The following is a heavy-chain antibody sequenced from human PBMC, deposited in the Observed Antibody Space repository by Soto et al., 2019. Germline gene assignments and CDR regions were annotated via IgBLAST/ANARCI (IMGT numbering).Heavy chain of an antibody. CDR1: GFTFNTYW. Sequence: EVHLVESGGGLVQPGGSLRLSCVASGFTFNTYWMHWVRQAPGKGLEWVAIIKEDGSQTYYVDSVKGRFTISRDNAKNSVYLQMNSLRADDTAVYYCGRQGGWIPDFWGQGTLVTVSS. V-gene: IGHV3-7*01. CDR2: IKEDGSQT. D-gene: IGHD6-19*01. J-gene: IGHJ4*02. CDR3: GRQGGWIPDF.